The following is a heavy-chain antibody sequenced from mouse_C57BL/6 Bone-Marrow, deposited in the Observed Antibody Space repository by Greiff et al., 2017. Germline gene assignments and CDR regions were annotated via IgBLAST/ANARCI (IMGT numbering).Heavy chain of an antibody. CDR2: IYPRSGNT. CDR1: GYTFTSYG. D-gene: IGHD1-1*01. Sequence: QVQLKESGAELARPGASVKLSCKASGYTFTSYGISWVKQRTGQGLEWIGEIYPRSGNTYYNEKFKGKATLTADKSSSTAYMELRSLTSEDSAVYYCARGYYDSSYYAMDYWGQGTSVTVSS. J-gene: IGHJ4*01. CDR3: ARGYYDSSYYAMDY. V-gene: IGHV1-81*01.